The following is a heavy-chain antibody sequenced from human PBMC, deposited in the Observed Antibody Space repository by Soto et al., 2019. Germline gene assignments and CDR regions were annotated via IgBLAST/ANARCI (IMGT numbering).Heavy chain of an antibody. Sequence: GGSLRLSCAASGFTFSSYAMTWVRQAPGKGLEWVSTIRASGGSTYYADSMQGRFTISRDNSMNTVFLHMNSLRAEDTAIYHCAKGGYTSPFDYWGLGNLVTVSS. CDR1: GFTFSSYA. D-gene: IGHD5-12*01. CDR3: AKGGYTSPFDY. J-gene: IGHJ4*02. V-gene: IGHV3-23*01. CDR2: IRASGGST.